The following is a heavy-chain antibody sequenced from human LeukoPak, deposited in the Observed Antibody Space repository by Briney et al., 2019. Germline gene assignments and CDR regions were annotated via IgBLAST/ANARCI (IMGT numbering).Heavy chain of an antibody. CDR1: GYTFTSYY. Sequence: ASVTVSCKASGYTFTSYYMHWVRQAPGQGLEWMGIINPSGGSTSYAQKFQGRVTMTRDTSTSTVYMELSSLRSEDTAVYYCARDRVVATIEYYYYYGMGVWGQGTTVTVSS. CDR2: INPSGGST. CDR3: ARDRVVATIEYYYYYGMGV. D-gene: IGHD5-12*01. J-gene: IGHJ6*02. V-gene: IGHV1-46*01.